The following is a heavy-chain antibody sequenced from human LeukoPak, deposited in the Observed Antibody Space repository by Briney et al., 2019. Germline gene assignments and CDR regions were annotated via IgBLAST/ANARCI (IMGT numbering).Heavy chain of an antibody. CDR3: ARQSFGSGYPDY. D-gene: IGHD3-22*01. V-gene: IGHV5-51*01. J-gene: IGHJ4*02. CDR1: GNSFSTYW. CDR2: IYPGDSDV. Sequence: GESLKISCKGSGNSFSTYWIGWVRQMPGKGLEWMGIIYPGDSDVRYSPSFQGQVIISADKSISAAYLEWSSLKASDTAIYYCARQSFGSGYPDYWGQGTLVTVSS.